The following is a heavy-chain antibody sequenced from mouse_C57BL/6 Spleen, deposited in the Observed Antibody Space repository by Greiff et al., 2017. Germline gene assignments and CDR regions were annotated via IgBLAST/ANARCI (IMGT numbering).Heavy chain of an antibody. CDR2: INPGSGGT. D-gene: IGHD4-1*02. V-gene: IGHV1-54*01. J-gene: IGHJ4*01. CDR3: ARANWDIMDY. Sequence: VQLQQFGAELVRPGTSVMVSCKASGYAFTNYSIEWVKQRPGQGLAWIGEINPGSGGTNYNEKFKGKATLTADKSSSTAYMQLSSLTSVGSAVYFCARANWDIMDYWGQGTSVTVAS. CDR1: GYAFTNYS.